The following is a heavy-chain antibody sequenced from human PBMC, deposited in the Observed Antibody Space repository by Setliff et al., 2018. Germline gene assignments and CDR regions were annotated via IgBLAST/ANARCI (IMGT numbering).Heavy chain of an antibody. CDR3: AKGTTATIKHFDN. J-gene: IGHJ4*02. V-gene: IGHV3-23*01. CDR1: GFTFGSYA. D-gene: IGHD4-17*01. Sequence: GGSLRLSCAASGFTFGSYAMTWVRQAPGKGLEWVSTVTGGGDSTFYADSVKGRFTVSRDNSKNTLYLQMNSLRDEDTAVYHCAKGTTATIKHFDNWGQGILVTVSS. CDR2: VTGGGDST.